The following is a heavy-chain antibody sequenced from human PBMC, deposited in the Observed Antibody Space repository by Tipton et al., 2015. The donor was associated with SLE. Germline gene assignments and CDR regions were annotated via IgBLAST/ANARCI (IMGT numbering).Heavy chain of an antibody. CDR2: IYYSGST. V-gene: IGHV4-39*01. Sequence: LRLSCTVSGGSISSGSYYWGWIRQPPGKGLEWIGSIYYSGSTYYNPSLKSRVTISVDTSKNQFSLKLSSVTAAETAVYYCARQPWSNSWNDAFDIWGQGTMVTVSS. J-gene: IGHJ3*02. D-gene: IGHD1-1*01. CDR3: ARQPWSNSWNDAFDI. CDR1: GGSISSGSYY.